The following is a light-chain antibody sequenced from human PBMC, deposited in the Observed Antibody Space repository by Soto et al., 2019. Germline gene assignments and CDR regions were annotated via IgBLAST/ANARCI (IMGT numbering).Light chain of an antibody. V-gene: IGKV3-20*01. Sequence: EIVLTQSPATLSLSPGERATLSCRASQSISSYLAWYQQKPGQAPRLLIYGASNRATGIPDRFRGSGSGTDFSLTISRLEPEDFAVYYCQQYGGTPWTFGQGTKVDIK. CDR3: QQYGGTPWT. J-gene: IGKJ1*01. CDR1: QSISSY. CDR2: GAS.